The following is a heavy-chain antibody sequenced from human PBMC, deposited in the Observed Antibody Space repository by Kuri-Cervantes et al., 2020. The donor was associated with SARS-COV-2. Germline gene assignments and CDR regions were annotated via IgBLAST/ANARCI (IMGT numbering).Heavy chain of an antibody. CDR3: ARDGENHYYDSSGYNWFDP. Sequence: GRSIRPSSAASGFTFSSYAMSWVRQAPGKGLEWVSAISGSGGSTYYADSVEGRFTISRDNSKNTLYLQMNSLRAEDTAVYYCARDGENHYYDSSGYNWFDPWGQGTLVTVSS. J-gene: IGHJ5*02. V-gene: IGHV3-23*01. D-gene: IGHD3-22*01. CDR1: GFTFSSYA. CDR2: ISGSGGST.